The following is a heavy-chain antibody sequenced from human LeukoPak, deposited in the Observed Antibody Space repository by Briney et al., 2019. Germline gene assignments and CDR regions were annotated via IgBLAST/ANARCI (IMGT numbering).Heavy chain of an antibody. CDR3: ARGDNYFDY. CDR1: GYTFTSYA. V-gene: IGHV1-3*01. Sequence: ASVSVSFRASGYTFTSYAMQWVRQAPGQRREGMGGINAGNGNTKYSQKFQGRVTITRDTSASTAYMELSSLRSEDTAVYYCARGDNYFDYWGQGTLVTVSS. CDR2: INAGNGNT. J-gene: IGHJ4*02. D-gene: IGHD3-16*01.